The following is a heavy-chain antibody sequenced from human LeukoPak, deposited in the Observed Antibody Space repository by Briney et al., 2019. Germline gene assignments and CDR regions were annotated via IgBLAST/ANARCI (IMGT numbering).Heavy chain of an antibody. Sequence: ASVKVSCKASGGTFSSYTISWVRQAPGQGLEWMGWISAYNGNTNYAQKLQGRVTMTTDTSTSTAYMELRSLRSDDTAVYYCARGYSSGWYSGWYFDLWGRGTLVTVSS. J-gene: IGHJ2*01. CDR3: ARGYSSGWYSGWYFDL. D-gene: IGHD6-19*01. CDR1: GGTFSSYT. CDR2: ISAYNGNT. V-gene: IGHV1-18*01.